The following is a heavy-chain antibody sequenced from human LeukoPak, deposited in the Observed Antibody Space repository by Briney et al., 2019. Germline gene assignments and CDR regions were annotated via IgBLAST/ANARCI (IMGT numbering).Heavy chain of an antibody. Sequence: PSETLSLTCAVSGDSLSSNNWWSWVRQPPGKGLEWIGEIYHSGISNYNPSLKSRVTISVDTSKNQFSLKLSSVTAADTAVYYCASQYYYYYDSSGYLFDYWGQGTLVTVSS. CDR1: GDSLSSNNW. D-gene: IGHD3-22*01. CDR2: IYHSGIS. V-gene: IGHV4-4*02. CDR3: ASQYYYYYDSSGYLFDY. J-gene: IGHJ4*02.